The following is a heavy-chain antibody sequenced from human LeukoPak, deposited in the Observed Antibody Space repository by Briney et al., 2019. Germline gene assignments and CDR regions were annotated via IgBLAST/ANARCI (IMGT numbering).Heavy chain of an antibody. CDR2: ISAYNSNT. Sequence: WASVKVSCKASGYTFTSYGISWVRQAPGQALEWMGWISAYNSNTTYAQKLQGRVTMTTDTSTSTAYMELRSLRSDDTAVYYCARDDAYYGGNFDYWGQGTLVTVSS. V-gene: IGHV1-18*01. D-gene: IGHD4-23*01. CDR1: GYTFTSYG. J-gene: IGHJ4*02. CDR3: ARDDAYYGGNFDY.